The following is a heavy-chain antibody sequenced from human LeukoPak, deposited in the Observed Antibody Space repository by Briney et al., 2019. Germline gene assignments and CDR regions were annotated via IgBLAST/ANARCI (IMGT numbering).Heavy chain of an antibody. Sequence: GGSLRLSCAASGFTFSSFAMAWVRQAPGKGLEWVSSMTGNGATSWYAGSVRGRFTISRDNSKSTLYLQMNNLRPDDTAVYYCAKMSGHPVMAYRIGSWGQGTLVIVSS. CDR1: GFTFSSFA. J-gene: IGHJ4*02. D-gene: IGHD1-14*01. CDR2: MTGNGATS. CDR3: AKMSGHPVMAYRIGS. V-gene: IGHV3-23*01.